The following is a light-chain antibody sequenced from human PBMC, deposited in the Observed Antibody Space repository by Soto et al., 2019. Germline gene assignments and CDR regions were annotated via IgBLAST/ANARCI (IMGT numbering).Light chain of an antibody. Sequence: IQLTQKPSSLSASVGDRVTITCRASQGISSYLAWYQQKPGKAPKLLIYAASTLESGIPSRFSGSGSGTEFTLTISSLQPDDFATYYCQQYNSYWTFGQGT. V-gene: IGKV1-9*01. CDR2: AAS. CDR3: QQYNSYWT. CDR1: QGISSY. J-gene: IGKJ1*01.